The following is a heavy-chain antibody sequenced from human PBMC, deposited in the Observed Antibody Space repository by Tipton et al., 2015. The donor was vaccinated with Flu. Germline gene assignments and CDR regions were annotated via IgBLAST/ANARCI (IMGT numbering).Heavy chain of an antibody. D-gene: IGHD3-10*01. CDR1: GDSISSGDSY. Sequence: TLSLTCSVSGDSISSGDSYWSWIRQPAGKGLEWIGRIYTTGSTNYIYYSPSLKSRVTISVDTSKNHLSLSLNSVTDADAAVYYCARVPRGPYYGMGVWGQGTTVTVSS. CDR3: ARVPRGPYYGMGV. CDR2: IYTTGST. J-gene: IGHJ6*02. V-gene: IGHV4-61*02.